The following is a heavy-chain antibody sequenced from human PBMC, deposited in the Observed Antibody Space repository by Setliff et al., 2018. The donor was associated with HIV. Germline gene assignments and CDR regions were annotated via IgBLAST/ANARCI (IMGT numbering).Heavy chain of an antibody. V-gene: IGHV4-61*02. Sequence: PSETLSLTCTVSGGSFSSGSYYWSWIRQSAGKGLEWIGRIYTSGSTNYNPSLKSRVTISVDTSKNQFSLKLSSVTAADTAVYYCAREGGELWFGELLYAFDIWGQGTMVT. CDR3: AREGGELWFGELLYAFDI. J-gene: IGHJ3*02. CDR2: IYTSGST. D-gene: IGHD3-10*01. CDR1: GGSFSSGSYY.